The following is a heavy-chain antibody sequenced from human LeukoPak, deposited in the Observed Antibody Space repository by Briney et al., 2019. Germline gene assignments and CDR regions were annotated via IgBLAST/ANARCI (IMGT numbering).Heavy chain of an antibody. D-gene: IGHD6-13*01. CDR2: IYYSGST. J-gene: IGHJ4*02. Sequence: SETLSLTCTVSGGSISSYYWSWIRQPPGKGLEWIGYIYYSGSTNYNPSLKSRVTISVDTSKNQFSLKLSSVTAADTAVYYCAGGERAAIDYWGQGTLVTVSS. CDR1: GGSISSYY. V-gene: IGHV4-59*12. CDR3: AGGERAAIDY.